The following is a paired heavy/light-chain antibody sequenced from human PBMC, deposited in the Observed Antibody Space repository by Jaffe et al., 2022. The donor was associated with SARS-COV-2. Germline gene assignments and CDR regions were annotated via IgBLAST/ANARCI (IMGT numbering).Light chain of an antibody. V-gene: IGKV2-30*01. J-gene: IGKJ4*01. Sequence: DVVMTQSPLSLPVTLGQPASISCRSSQSLVYSDGNTYLFWFQQRPGQSPRRLIYNLSNRDSGVPDRFSGSGSGTDFTLKISRVEAEDVGVYYCMQGTHWPLTFGGGTKVEI. CDR1: QSLVYSDGNTY. CDR2: NLS. CDR3: MQGTHWPLT.
Heavy chain of an antibody. J-gene: IGHJ4*02. V-gene: IGHV4-39*01. CDR2: IYYSGST. CDR3: ARSSGWYFDFEN. Sequence: QLQLQESGPGLVKPSETLSLTCTVSGGPITSSSYYGGWVRQPPGKGLEWIGSIYYSGSTYYNPSLKSRLTILLDTSKSQFSLKLRSVTAADTGIYYCARSSGWYFDFENWGQGTLVTVSS. CDR1: GGPITSSSYY. D-gene: IGHD6-19*01.